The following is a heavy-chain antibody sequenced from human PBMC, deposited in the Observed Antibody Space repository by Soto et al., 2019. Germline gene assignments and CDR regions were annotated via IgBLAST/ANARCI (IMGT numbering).Heavy chain of an antibody. CDR2: IWYDGSNK. V-gene: IGHV3-33*01. J-gene: IGHJ3*02. Sequence: QVQLVESGGGVVQPGRSLRLSCAASGFTFSSYGMHWVRQAPGKGLEWVAVIWYDGSNKYYADSVKGRFTISRDNSKNTLYLQMNSLRAEDTAVYYCATDYGGKCRDAFEIWGQGTIVTVSS. D-gene: IGHD4-17*01. CDR1: GFTFSSYG. CDR3: ATDYGGKCRDAFEI.